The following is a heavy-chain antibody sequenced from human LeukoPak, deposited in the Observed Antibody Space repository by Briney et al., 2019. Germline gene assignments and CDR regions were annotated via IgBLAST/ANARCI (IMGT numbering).Heavy chain of an antibody. Sequence: GGTLRLSCAASGFTFSSKSMTWVRQAPGKGLEWVSAISGNGVDTFYADSVKGRFTISRDNSRNTLYLQMNSLRAEDTAVYYCAKGGTVTTFHYYYYMDVWGKGTTVTISS. J-gene: IGHJ6*03. CDR3: AKGGTVTTFHYYYYMDV. V-gene: IGHV3-23*01. CDR1: GFTFSSKS. CDR2: ISGNGVDT. D-gene: IGHD4-17*01.